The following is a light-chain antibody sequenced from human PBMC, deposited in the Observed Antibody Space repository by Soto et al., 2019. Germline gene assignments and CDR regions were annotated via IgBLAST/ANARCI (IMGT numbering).Light chain of an antibody. CDR2: NTS. CDR1: QSINSKS. V-gene: IGKV3-20*01. Sequence: EIVLTQSPGTLSLSPGEGATVSCRVSQSINSKSLVWYQRKFGQAPRLLIYNTSSRAIGIPDRFSGSGSGTDFTLSISRLEPEDFAVYYCQHYGGSFIFGPGTKVDFK. J-gene: IGKJ3*01. CDR3: QHYGGSFI.